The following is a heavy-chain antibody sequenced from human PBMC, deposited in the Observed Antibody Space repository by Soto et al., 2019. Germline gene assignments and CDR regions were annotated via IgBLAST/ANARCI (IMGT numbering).Heavy chain of an antibody. J-gene: IGHJ6*02. CDR3: ARMGSGMDV. Sequence: GGPMRLSCAASGFTFSSYAMHWVRQAPGKGLEWVAVISYDGSNKYYADSVKGRFTISRDNSKNTLYLQMNSLRAEDTAVYYCARMGSGMDVWGQGTTVTVSS. D-gene: IGHD2-15*01. V-gene: IGHV3-30-3*01. CDR1: GFTFSSYA. CDR2: ISYDGSNK.